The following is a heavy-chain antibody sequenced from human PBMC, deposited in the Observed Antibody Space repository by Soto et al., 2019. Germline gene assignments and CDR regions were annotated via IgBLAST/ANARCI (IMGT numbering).Heavy chain of an antibody. V-gene: IGHV3-33*04. CDR3: ARDPGQDEAMDY. CDR2: IWHNGKNK. J-gene: IGHJ4*02. CDR1: GFAFSNFG. Sequence: QVQVVESGGGVVQPGRSLRLSCATSGFAFSNFGMHWVRQVPGKGLEWVAVIWHNGKNKDYADYAKGRFTIYRDNSKNILYLEMNSLRGEDTAIYYCARDPGQDEAMDYWGQGTLVTVSS.